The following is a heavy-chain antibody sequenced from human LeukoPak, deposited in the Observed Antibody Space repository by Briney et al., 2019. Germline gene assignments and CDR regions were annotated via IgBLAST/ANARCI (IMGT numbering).Heavy chain of an antibody. CDR2: FDPEDGET. CDR3: ATAPTPRASSWGYNWFNP. CDR1: GYTLTELS. Sequence: ASVKVSCKVSGYTLTELSMHWVRQVPGKGLEWMGGFDPEDGETIYAQKFQGRVTMTEDTSTDTAYMELSSLRSEDTAVYYCATAPTPRASSWGYNWFNPWGQGTLVTVSS. J-gene: IGHJ5*02. V-gene: IGHV1-24*01. D-gene: IGHD6-13*01.